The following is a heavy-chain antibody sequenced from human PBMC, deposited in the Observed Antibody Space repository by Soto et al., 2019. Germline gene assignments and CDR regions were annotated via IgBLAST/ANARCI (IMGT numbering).Heavy chain of an antibody. V-gene: IGHV3-64D*06. Sequence: PGGSLRLSCSVSGFTFSSYAMHWVRQAPGKGLEYVASISSEGVSTYYADSVKGRFIISRDNSKNTLYLQMSSLRGEDTAVYYCVKDRYVDYWGQGILVTVSS. CDR3: VKDRYVDY. CDR2: ISSEGVST. CDR1: GFTFSSYA. J-gene: IGHJ4*02.